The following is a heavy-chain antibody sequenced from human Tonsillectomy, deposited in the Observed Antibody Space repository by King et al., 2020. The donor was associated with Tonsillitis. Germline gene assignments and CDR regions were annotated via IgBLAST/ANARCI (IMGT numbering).Heavy chain of an antibody. V-gene: IGHV3-30*01. CDR2: ISDDGNNK. CDR3: ARVGGDCSSTSCYGNYYYYMDV. D-gene: IGHD2-2*01. Sequence: VQLVESGGGVVQPGRSLRLSCAASGFTFSTYAIHWVRQAPGKGLEWVAVISDDGNNKYYADSVKGRFTISRDNSKNTLYLQMNSLRAEDTAVYYCARVGGDCSSTSCYGNYYYYMDVWGKGTTVTVSS. CDR1: GFTFSTYA. J-gene: IGHJ6*03.